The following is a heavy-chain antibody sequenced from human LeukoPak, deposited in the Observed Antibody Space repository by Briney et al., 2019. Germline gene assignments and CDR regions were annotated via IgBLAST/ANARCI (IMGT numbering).Heavy chain of an antibody. D-gene: IGHD2/OR15-2a*01. J-gene: IGHJ4*02. CDR2: LSYTGKT. Sequence: SETLSLTCAVSGASVSNSHWNWIRQFPGKGLEWIGCLSYTGKTDYNPSLSSRVTTSLGTYNNQVSLKLKSVTAADAAVYYCSEGYFEPFDHWGPGTLVTVSS. V-gene: IGHV4-59*02. CDR1: GASVSNSH. CDR3: SEGYFEPFDH.